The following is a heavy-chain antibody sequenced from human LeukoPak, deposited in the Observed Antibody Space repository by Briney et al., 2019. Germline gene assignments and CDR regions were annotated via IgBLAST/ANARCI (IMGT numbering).Heavy chain of an antibody. D-gene: IGHD5-24*01. CDR2: IYYSGST. V-gene: IGHV4-39*01. CDR1: GGSISSSSYY. CDR3: ARHVRDGYNSFVPFDY. Sequence: SETLSLTCTVSGGSISSSSYYWGWIRQPPGKGLEWIGSIYYSGSTYYNPSLKSRVTISVDTSKNQFSLKLSTVTAADTAVYYCARHVRDGYNSFVPFDYWGQGTLVTVSS. J-gene: IGHJ4*02.